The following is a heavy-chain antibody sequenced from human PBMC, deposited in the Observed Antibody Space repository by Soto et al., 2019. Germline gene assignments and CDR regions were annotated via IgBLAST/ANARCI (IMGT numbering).Heavy chain of an antibody. Sequence: EVQVVESGGGLVQPGGSLRLSCAASGFTFSTYWMSWVRQAPGKGLEWVANIKEDGSKKYYVDSVKGRFTISRDNARNSLFLQMNSLRVEDTAIYYCARGGYSSFANWGQGTPVTVSS. D-gene: IGHD5-12*01. CDR1: GFTFSTYW. CDR3: ARGGYSSFAN. J-gene: IGHJ4*02. V-gene: IGHV3-7*01. CDR2: IKEDGSKK.